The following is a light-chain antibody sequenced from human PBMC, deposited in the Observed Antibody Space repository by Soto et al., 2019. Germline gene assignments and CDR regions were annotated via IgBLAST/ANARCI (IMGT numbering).Light chain of an antibody. J-gene: IGLJ1*01. CDR2: EGS. CDR1: SSDVGSYNL. Sequence: QSALTQPASVSGSPGQSITISCTGTSSDVGSYNLVSWYQQHPGKAPKLMIYEGSKRPSGVSNRFSGSKSGNTASLTISGLQAEDKADYYCRSYAGSSTYVFGTGTRSPS. CDR3: RSYAGSSTYV. V-gene: IGLV2-23*01.